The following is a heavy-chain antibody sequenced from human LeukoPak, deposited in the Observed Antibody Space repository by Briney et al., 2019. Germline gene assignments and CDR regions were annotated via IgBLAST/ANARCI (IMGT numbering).Heavy chain of an antibody. CDR1: GFTFSDYY. CDR3: ARDWDYGDHESLLRAS. D-gene: IGHD4-17*01. CDR2: ISSSSSTI. J-gene: IGHJ4*02. V-gene: IGHV3-11*04. Sequence: PGGSLRLSCAASGFTFSDYYMSWIRQAPGKGLEWVSYISSSSSTIYYADSVKGRFTISRDNAKNSLYLQMNSLRDEDTAVYYCARDWDYGDHESLLRASWGQGTLVTVSS.